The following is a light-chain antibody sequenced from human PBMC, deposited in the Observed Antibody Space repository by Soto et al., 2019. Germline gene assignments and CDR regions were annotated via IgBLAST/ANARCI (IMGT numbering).Light chain of an antibody. V-gene: IGLV4-69*01. CDR3: QTWGTGIHV. J-gene: IGLJ3*02. Sequence: QPVLTQSPSASASLGASVKLTCTLSSGHSSYAIAWHQQQPEKGPRYLMKLNSDGSHSKGDGIPDRFSGSSSGAERYLTISSLQSDDEADYYCQTWGTGIHVFGGGTKVTVL. CDR2: LNSDGSH. CDR1: SGHSSYA.